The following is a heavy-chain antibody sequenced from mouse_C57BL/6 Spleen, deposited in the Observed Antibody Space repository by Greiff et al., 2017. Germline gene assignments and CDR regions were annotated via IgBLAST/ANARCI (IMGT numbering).Heavy chain of an antibody. V-gene: IGHV1-72*01. CDR3: ARDYGSVFDY. CDR1: GYTFTSYW. D-gene: IGHD1-1*01. J-gene: IGHJ2*01. CDR2: IDPNSGGT. Sequence: VQLQQPGAELVKPGASVKLSCKASGYTFTSYWMHWVKQRPGRGLEWLGRIDPNSGGTKYNEKLQSKATLTADKPSSTAYMQLSSLTSEDSSFYNCARDYGSVFDYWGQGTTLTVSS.